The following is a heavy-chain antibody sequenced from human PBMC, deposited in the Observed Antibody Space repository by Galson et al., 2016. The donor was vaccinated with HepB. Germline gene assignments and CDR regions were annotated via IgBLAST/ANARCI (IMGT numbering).Heavy chain of an antibody. CDR2: VHNSGTT. J-gene: IGHJ6*02. CDR3: VRLKRYCSASRCDPHYFGMDV. D-gene: IGHD2-15*01. Sequence: SETLSLTCSVSDGSMSSFTYYWGWIRQPPGKGLEWIGSVHNSGTTYSDPTLKSRVATSADTSKRQFSLTLTSATAADTAIYYCVRLKRYCSASRCDPHYFGMDVWGQGTTVTVSS. V-gene: IGHV4-39*01. CDR1: DGSMSSFTYY.